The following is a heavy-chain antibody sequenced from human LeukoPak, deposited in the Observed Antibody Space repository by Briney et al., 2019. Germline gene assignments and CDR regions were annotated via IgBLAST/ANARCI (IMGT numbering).Heavy chain of an antibody. J-gene: IGHJ4*02. Sequence: SETLSLTCTVSGGSISSGGYYWSWIRQHPGKGLEWIGYIYYSGSTYYNPSLKSRVTISVDTSKNQFSLKLSSVSAADTAVYYCARHLKFSNNFPAYVRYWGQGTQVTVSS. V-gene: IGHV4-31*03. CDR1: GGSISSGGYY. CDR2: IYYSGST. D-gene: IGHD6-6*01. CDR3: ARHLKFSNNFPAYVRY.